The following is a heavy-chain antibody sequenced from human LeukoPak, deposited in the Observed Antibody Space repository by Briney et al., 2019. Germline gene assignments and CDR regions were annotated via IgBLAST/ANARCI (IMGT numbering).Heavy chain of an antibody. Sequence: PGGSLRLSCAASGFTFSSYAMNWARQAPGKGLEWGAGISSGDRTFHAESVKGRFTISRDKSKDTLYLQMDSLRAEDTAVYYCAKDATASPYFHWFDNWGQGTQVIVSS. V-gene: IGHV3-23*01. J-gene: IGHJ4*02. CDR1: GFTFSSYA. CDR3: AKDATASPYFHWFDN. CDR2: ISSGDRT. D-gene: IGHD3-9*01.